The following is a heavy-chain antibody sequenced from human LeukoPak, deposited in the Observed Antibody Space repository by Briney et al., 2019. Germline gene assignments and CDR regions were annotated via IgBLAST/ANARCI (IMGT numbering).Heavy chain of an antibody. CDR3: ASDPINDAFDI. CDR2: IYHSGST. J-gene: IGHJ3*02. V-gene: IGHV4-38-2*01. D-gene: IGHD5-12*01. Sequence: PSATLSLTCAVSGSSISSGYSWAWIRQPPGKRLEWIGSIYHSGSTYYNPSLKSRVTISVDTSKNQFSLKLSSVTAADTAGYYCASDPINDAFDIWGQGTMVTVSA. CDR1: GSSISSGYS.